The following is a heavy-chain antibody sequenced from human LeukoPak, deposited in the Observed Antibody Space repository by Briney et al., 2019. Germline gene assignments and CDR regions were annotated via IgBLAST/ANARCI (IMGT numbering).Heavy chain of an antibody. J-gene: IGHJ6*03. D-gene: IGHD3-3*01. CDR1: GGSISSYY. Sequence: SETLSLTCTVSGGSISSYYWSWIRQLAGNGLGWIGRIYTSGSTNYNPSLKSRVTMSVDTSKNQFSLKLSSVTAADTAVYYCARATYYDFWSGYYYMDVWGKGTTVTVSS. V-gene: IGHV4-4*07. CDR3: ARATYYDFWSGYYYMDV. CDR2: IYTSGST.